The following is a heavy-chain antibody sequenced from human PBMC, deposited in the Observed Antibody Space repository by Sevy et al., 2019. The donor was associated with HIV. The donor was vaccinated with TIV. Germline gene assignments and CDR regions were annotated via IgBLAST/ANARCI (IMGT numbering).Heavy chain of an antibody. CDR2: TDYSGST. CDR3: ARLRGYTYGRLDY. Sequence: SETLSLTYTVSGASLSSGGFYWGWIRQPPGKGLEWIGFTDYSGSTSYNSSLLSRLAFSLDASKNQFSLTLSSVTAADTAVYYCARLRGYTYGRLDYWGQGTLVTVSS. D-gene: IGHD5-18*01. J-gene: IGHJ4*02. V-gene: IGHV4-31*03. CDR1: GASLSSGGFY.